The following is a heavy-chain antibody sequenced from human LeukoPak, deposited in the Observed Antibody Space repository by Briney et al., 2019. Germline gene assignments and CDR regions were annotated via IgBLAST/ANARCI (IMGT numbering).Heavy chain of an antibody. J-gene: IGHJ4*02. CDR2: IKQDGSEK. D-gene: IGHD1-26*01. CDR3: APTLFSGSYHTDLDY. V-gene: IGHV3-7*03. Sequence: PGGSLRLSCAASGFTFSNYWMSWVRQAPGKGLEWVANIKQDGSEKYYVDSVKGRFTISRDNAKNSLYLQMNSLRAEDTALYYCAPTLFSGSYHTDLDYWGQGTLVTVSS. CDR1: GFTFSNYW.